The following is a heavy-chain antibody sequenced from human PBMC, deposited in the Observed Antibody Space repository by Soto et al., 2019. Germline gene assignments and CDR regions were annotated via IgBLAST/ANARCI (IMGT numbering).Heavy chain of an antibody. Sequence: QVQLVESGGGVVQPGRSLRLSCATSGFNFNNYVMHWVRQAPGKGLEWVAVISYDGSNKYYADSVKGRFTISRDNSKTPLYLQMNSLRAEDTAVYYCARDGYYDSPPYYYYYGMDVWGQGTTVTVSS. V-gene: IGHV3-30-3*01. J-gene: IGHJ6*02. D-gene: IGHD3-3*01. CDR3: ARDGYYDSPPYYYYYGMDV. CDR2: ISYDGSNK. CDR1: GFNFNNYV.